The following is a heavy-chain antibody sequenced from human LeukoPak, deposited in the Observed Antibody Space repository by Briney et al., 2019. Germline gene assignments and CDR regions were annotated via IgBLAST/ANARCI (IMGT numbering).Heavy chain of an antibody. J-gene: IGHJ3*01. CDR1: AFTFRTYG. V-gene: IGHV3-30*02. CDR2: IRYDGSDK. D-gene: IGHD3-16*01. CDR3: AKRADYYDSSRALYDAFDL. Sequence: GGSLRLSCAASAFTFRTYGMHWVRQAPGKGLEWVTFIRYDGSDKFYADSVRGRFTISRDNSKNTLFLQLNSLRVEDTAVYYCAKRADYYDSSRALYDAFDLWGQGTMVTVSS.